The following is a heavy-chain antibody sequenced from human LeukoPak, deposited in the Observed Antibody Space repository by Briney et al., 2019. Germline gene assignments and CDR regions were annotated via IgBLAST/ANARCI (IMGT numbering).Heavy chain of an antibody. D-gene: IGHD6-13*01. V-gene: IGHV4-34*01. CDR2: INHSGST. Sequence: SETLSLTCAVYGGSFSGYYWSWIRQPPGKGLEWIGEINHSGSTNYNLSLKSRVTISVDTSKNQFSLKLSSVTAADTAVYYCARGPHIAAAGTGRFWNYWGQGTLVTVSS. J-gene: IGHJ4*02. CDR1: GGSFSGYY. CDR3: ARGPHIAAAGTGRFWNY.